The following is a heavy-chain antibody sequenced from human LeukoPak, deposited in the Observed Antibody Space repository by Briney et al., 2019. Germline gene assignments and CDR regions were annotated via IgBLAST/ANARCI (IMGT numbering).Heavy chain of an antibody. J-gene: IGHJ4*02. CDR2: ARNKANSNTT. V-gene: IGHV3-72*01. D-gene: IGHD1-26*01. CDR1: GFTFSDHY. Sequence: GGSLRLSCAASGFTFSDHYMDWVRQAPGKGLEWVGRARNKANSNTTEYAASVKGRFTVSRDDSKNLLYLQMNSLKTDDTAVYYCTRGPTGSYLNFDYWGQGTLVTVSS. CDR3: TRGPTGSYLNFDY.